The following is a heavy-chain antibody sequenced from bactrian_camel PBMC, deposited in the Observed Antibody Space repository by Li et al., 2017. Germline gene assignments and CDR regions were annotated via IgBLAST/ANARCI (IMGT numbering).Heavy chain of an antibody. D-gene: IGHD2*01. CDR1: GFTHSVCT. CDR3: AADRAYYGAYYAPSC. J-gene: IGHJ4*01. CDR2: ILSDGTT. V-gene: IGHV3S55*01. Sequence: VQLVESGGGSVQAGGSLSLSCVGSGFTHSVCTMGWYRQTPGKERVVVSTILSDGTTYYADSVKGRFTISRDNAMNTLYLQMNSLKPEDTAMYYCAADRAYYGAYYAPSCWGQGTQVTVS.